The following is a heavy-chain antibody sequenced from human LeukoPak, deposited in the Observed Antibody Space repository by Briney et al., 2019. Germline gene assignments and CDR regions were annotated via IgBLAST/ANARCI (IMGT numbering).Heavy chain of an antibody. Sequence: GGSLRLSCAASGFTFSSYEMNWVRQAPGKGLEWVSYISSSGSTIYYADSVKGRFTISRDNAKNSLYLQMNSLRAKDTAVYYWAELGITMIGGVWGKGPRSPSPQ. CDR2: ISSSGSTI. CDR3: AELGITMIGGV. CDR1: GFTFSSYE. D-gene: IGHD3-10*02. V-gene: IGHV3-48*03. J-gene: IGHJ6*04.